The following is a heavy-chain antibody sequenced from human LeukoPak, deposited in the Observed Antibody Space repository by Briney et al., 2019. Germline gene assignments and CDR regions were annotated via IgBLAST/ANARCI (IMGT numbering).Heavy chain of an antibody. J-gene: IGHJ4*02. D-gene: IGHD1-26*01. CDR1: GFTFSSYA. Sequence: PGASLRLSCAASGFTFSSYAMIWVRQAPGKGLEWVSALSGSGGSTYYADSVKGRFTISRDNSKNTLYLQMNSLRAEDTAVYYCAKDRRGSYGRGLDYWGQGTLVTVSS. CDR2: LSGSGGST. V-gene: IGHV3-23*01. CDR3: AKDRRGSYGRGLDY.